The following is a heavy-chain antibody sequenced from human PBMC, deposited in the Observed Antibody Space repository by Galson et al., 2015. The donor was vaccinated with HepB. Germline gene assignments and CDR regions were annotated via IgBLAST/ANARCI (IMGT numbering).Heavy chain of an antibody. J-gene: IGHJ4*02. CDR2: INQGGGAN. V-gene: IGHV3-7*03. CDR1: GSRFDSHF. CDR3: TSNDDDYSNYWFQQPESTSDY. Sequence: SLRLSCAASGSRFDSHFMAWVRQTPVKGLEWVADINQGGGANFYLDSVKGRFTISRDNAKNSVYLQMSSLTAEDTAVYYCTSNDDDYSNYWFQQPESTSDYWGQGTLVTVSS. D-gene: IGHD4-11*01.